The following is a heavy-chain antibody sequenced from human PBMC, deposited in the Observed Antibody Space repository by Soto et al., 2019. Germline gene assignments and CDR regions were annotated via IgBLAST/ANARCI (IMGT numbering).Heavy chain of an antibody. CDR2: FDLENGET. CDR3: ARDLEGWATWAFDI. CDR1: GYTLTELS. D-gene: IGHD5-12*01. Sequence: GASVKVSCKVSGYTLTELSIHWVRQAPGEGLEWMGGFDLENGETIYAQRFQGRVTMTEESSADTPYMELSSLRSEDTAVYYCARDLEGWATWAFDIWGQGTMVTVSS. J-gene: IGHJ3*02. V-gene: IGHV1-24*01.